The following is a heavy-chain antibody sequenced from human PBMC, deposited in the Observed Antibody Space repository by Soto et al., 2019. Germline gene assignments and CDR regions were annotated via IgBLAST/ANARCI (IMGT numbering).Heavy chain of an antibody. D-gene: IGHD6-25*01. CDR1: GLTFSNYW. V-gene: IGHV3-74*01. CDR2: INSDGSST. J-gene: IGHJ4*02. Sequence: EVQLVESGGGLVQPGGSLRLSCAVSGLTFSNYWMNWVRQAPGKGLVWVSRINSDGSSTDYADSVKGRFTISRDNARNTLYLEMHSLRAEDTASYYCGRGGRIVAAASVDWGQGTLVTVSS. CDR3: GRGGRIVAAASVD.